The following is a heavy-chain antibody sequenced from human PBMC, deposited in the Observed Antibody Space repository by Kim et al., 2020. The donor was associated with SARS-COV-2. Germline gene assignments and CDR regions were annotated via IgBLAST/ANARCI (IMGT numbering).Heavy chain of an antibody. V-gene: IGHV3-74*01. Sequence: NSDGGGTSTADSVKGRFTISRDNAKNTLYLQMNSLRAEDTAVYYCATLMDVWGKGTTVTVSS. J-gene: IGHJ6*03. CDR2: NSDGGGT. CDR3: ATLMDV.